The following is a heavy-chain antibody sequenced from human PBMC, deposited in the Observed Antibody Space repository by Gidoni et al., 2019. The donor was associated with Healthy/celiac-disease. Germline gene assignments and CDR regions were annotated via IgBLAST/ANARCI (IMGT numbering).Heavy chain of an antibody. CDR3: TGRGREYGSSWTGYYYGMDV. D-gene: IGHD6-13*01. CDR1: GLTFGGSA. J-gene: IGHJ6*04. Sequence: EVQQVEDGGGWVQHGGSRKRHRAAAGLTFGGSAMNGVGQASGKGLEWVCRIRSKANSYATAYAASVKVSFTISRDDSKTTAYLQMNSLKPEDTAVYYCTGRGREYGSSWTGYYYGMDVWGKGTTVTVSS. CDR2: IRSKANSYAT. V-gene: IGHV3-73*02.